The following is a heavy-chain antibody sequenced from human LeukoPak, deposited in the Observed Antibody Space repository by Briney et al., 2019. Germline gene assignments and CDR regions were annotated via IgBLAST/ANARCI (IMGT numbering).Heavy chain of an antibody. J-gene: IGHJ2*01. V-gene: IGHV3-7*01. CDR3: ARAGQWSVTTSRWYYDL. Sequence: GGSLRLSCAASGFIFSGYWVAWVRQAPGKGLEWVANIKEDGSEKNCVDSVKGRFTISRDNAKNSLYLQMNSLRAEGTAVYYCARAGQWSVTTSRWYYDLWCRGTLVTVSS. CDR1: GFIFSGYW. CDR2: IKEDGSEK. D-gene: IGHD4-17*01.